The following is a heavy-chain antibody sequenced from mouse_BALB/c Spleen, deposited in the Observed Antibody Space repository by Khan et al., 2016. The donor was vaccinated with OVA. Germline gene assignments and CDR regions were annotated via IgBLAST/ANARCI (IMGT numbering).Heavy chain of an antibody. J-gene: IGHJ1*01. CDR2: IYPGNGDT. CDR1: GYTFTSYN. CDR3: ERGGGDWYIDV. Sequence: QVQLKQSGAELVRPGASVKMSCKASGYTFTSYNMHWVKQTPGQGLEWIGSIYPGNGDTSYNQKFKDKATLTADKSSSTAYIQLSSLTSEDSTVYDGERGGGDWYIDVWGAGTTVTVSS. V-gene: IGHV1-12*01.